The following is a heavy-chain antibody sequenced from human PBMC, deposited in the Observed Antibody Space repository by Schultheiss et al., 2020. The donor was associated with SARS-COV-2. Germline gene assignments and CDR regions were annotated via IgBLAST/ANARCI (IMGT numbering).Heavy chain of an antibody. V-gene: IGHV3-23*01. Sequence: GGSLRLSCAASGFTFSSYAMSWVRQAPGKGLEWVSAISGSGGSTYYADSVKGRFTISRDNSKNTLYLQMNSLRAEDTAVYYCAKVGYSSGWYRRDFDYWGQGTLVTVSS. CDR1: GFTFSSYA. D-gene: IGHD6-19*01. CDR2: ISGSGGST. J-gene: IGHJ4*02. CDR3: AKVGYSSGWYRRDFDY.